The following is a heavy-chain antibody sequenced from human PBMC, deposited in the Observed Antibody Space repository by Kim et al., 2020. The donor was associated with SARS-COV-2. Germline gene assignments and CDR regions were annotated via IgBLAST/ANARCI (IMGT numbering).Heavy chain of an antibody. D-gene: IGHD3-22*01. Sequence: GGSLRLSCAASGFTFSNAWMSWVRQAPGKGLEWVGRIKSKTDGGTTDYAAPVKGRFTISRDDSKNTLYLQMNSLKTEDTAVYYCTTDNSMIVVVKDYYYGMDVWGQGTTVTVSS. J-gene: IGHJ6*02. V-gene: IGHV3-15*01. CDR3: TTDNSMIVVVKDYYYGMDV. CDR2: IKSKTDGGTT. CDR1: GFTFSNAW.